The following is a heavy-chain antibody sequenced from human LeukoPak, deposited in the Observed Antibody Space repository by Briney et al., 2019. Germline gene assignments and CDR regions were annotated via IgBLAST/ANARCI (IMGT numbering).Heavy chain of an antibody. CDR1: GFTFDDYA. CDR2: ISWEGDTT. Sequence: GGSLRLSCAASGFTFDDYAMHWVRQAPGRGLEWVALISWEGDTTYYAASVSGLFTISRDNSKNSLYLQMNSLRTEDTAFYYCTRDTDYGSATNYFDSWGQGTLVSVSS. CDR3: TRDTDYGSATNYFDS. D-gene: IGHD3-10*01. J-gene: IGHJ4*02. V-gene: IGHV3-43*01.